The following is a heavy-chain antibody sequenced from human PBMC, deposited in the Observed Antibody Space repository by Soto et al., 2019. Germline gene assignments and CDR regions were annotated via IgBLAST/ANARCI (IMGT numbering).Heavy chain of an antibody. CDR3: AKDREGGYDILTGLDY. Sequence: GGSLRLSCAASGFTFSSHAMGWLRQAPGAGPEWVAFVDGSGGDTYYADSVKGRFTISRDNSNNTLYLQMNSLRAEDTAVYFCAKDREGGYDILTGLDYWGQGTLVTVSS. CDR1: GFTFSSHA. CDR2: VDGSGGDT. J-gene: IGHJ4*02. V-gene: IGHV3-23*01. D-gene: IGHD3-9*01.